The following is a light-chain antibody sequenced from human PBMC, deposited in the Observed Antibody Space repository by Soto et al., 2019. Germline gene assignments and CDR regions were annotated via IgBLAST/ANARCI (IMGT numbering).Light chain of an antibody. CDR2: DVS. J-gene: IGLJ1*01. Sequence: QSVLTQPRSVSGSPGQSVTISCTGTSSDVGGYNYVSWYQQHPGKAPKVMIYDVSERPSGVPDRFSGSKSGNTASLTISGLQAEDEADYYCCSYAGSPRYVLGTGTKFTVL. CDR3: CSYAGSPRYV. V-gene: IGLV2-11*01. CDR1: SSDVGGYNY.